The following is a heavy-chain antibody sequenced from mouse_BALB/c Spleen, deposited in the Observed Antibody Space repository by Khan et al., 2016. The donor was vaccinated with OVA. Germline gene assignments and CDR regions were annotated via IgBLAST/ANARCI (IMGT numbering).Heavy chain of an antibody. Sequence: VQLKESGPGLVAPSQTLSITCTVYGYSLTRYGVHWVRQPPGKGLEWMGLIWAGGSTNNNWALMYRRSISIEKSKSLAFFIMNSLRTDYTSLYYCASSKSLARYLGQGTTLTVSS. CDR3: ASSKSLARY. D-gene: IGHD3-3*01. J-gene: IGHJ2*01. V-gene: IGHV2-9*02. CDR2: IWAGGST. CDR1: GYSLTRYG.